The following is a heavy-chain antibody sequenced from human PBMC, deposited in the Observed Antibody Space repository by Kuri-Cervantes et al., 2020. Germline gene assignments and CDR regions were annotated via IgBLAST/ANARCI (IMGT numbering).Heavy chain of an antibody. Sequence: GGSLRLSCAASGFTFSSYDMHWVRQAPGKGLEWVAVISYDGSNKYYADSVKGRFTISRDNSKNTLYLQMNSLRAEDTAVYYCAKEMATNVFDYWGQGTLVTVSS. CDR1: GFTFSSYD. J-gene: IGHJ4*02. CDR2: ISYDGSNK. CDR3: AKEMATNVFDY. D-gene: IGHD5-24*01. V-gene: IGHV3-30*18.